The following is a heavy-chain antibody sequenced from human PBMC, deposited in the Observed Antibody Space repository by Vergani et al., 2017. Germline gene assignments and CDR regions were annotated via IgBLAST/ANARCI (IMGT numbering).Heavy chain of an antibody. Sequence: EVQLVESGGGLVKPGGSLRLSCAASGFTFSSYSMNWVRQAPGKGLEWVSSISSSSSYIYYADSVKSRFTISRDNAKNSLYLQMNSLRAEDTAVYYCARCMVRRSKTGSGVDYWGQGTLVTVSS. V-gene: IGHV3-21*01. D-gene: IGHD3-10*01. CDR2: ISSSSSYI. CDR3: ARCMVRRSKTGSGVDY. J-gene: IGHJ4*02. CDR1: GFTFSSYS.